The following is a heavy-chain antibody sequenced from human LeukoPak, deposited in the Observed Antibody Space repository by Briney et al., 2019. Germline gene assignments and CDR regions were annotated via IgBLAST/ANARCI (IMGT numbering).Heavy chain of an antibody. J-gene: IGHJ4*02. CDR3: ARDRGTGIDY. CDR1: GGSISSYY. CDR2: IYYSGST. Sequence: PSETLSLTCTVSGGSISSYYWSWIRQPPGKGLEWIGYIYYSGSTNYNPSLKSRVTISVDTSKNQFSLKLSSVTAADTAVYYCARDRGTGIDYWGQGTLVTVPS. V-gene: IGHV4-59*01. D-gene: IGHD3/OR15-3a*01.